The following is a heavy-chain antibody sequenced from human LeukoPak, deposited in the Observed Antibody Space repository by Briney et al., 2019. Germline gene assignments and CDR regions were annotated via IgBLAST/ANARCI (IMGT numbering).Heavy chain of an antibody. Sequence: GESLKISCQGFGYPFATSWIGWVRQLPGKGLEWTAIIYAGNSDAKYSPSFQGQVSISTDRSISTAYLHWSSLKASDTAIYYCAIINHPDGRVYWGQGTLVTVSS. CDR3: AIINHPDGRVY. D-gene: IGHD5-24*01. V-gene: IGHV5-51*01. CDR1: GYPFATSW. CDR2: IYAGNSDA. J-gene: IGHJ4*02.